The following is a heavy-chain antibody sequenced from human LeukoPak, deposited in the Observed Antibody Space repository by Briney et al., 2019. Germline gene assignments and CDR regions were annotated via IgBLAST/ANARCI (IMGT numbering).Heavy chain of an antibody. CDR2: TKSKTDGGTT. D-gene: IGHD2-8*01. J-gene: IGHJ4*02. V-gene: IGHV3-15*01. CDR3: TTAYCTNGVCYW. CDR1: GFTFSYAW. Sequence: GGSLRLVWEAAGFTFSYAWMRWVRQAPGKGLEWVGRTKSKTDGGTTDYAAPVKGRFTISRDDSKNTLYLQMNSLKTEDTAVYYCTTAYCTNGVCYWWGQGTLVTVSS.